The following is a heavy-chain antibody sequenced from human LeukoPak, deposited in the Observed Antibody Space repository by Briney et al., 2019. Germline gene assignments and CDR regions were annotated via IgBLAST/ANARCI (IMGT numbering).Heavy chain of an antibody. Sequence: PGGSLRLSCAASGYSFSSYGMQWVRQAPGKGLEWVAVIWYDGSKKYYADSVKGRFTISRDNSKNTLYLQMNSLRAEDTAVYYCAKDNAPIDTFGGVIVIPQPFDYWGQGTLVTVSS. D-gene: IGHD3-16*02. V-gene: IGHV3-30*02. J-gene: IGHJ4*02. CDR1: GYSFSSYG. CDR2: IWYDGSKK. CDR3: AKDNAPIDTFGGVIVIPQPFDY.